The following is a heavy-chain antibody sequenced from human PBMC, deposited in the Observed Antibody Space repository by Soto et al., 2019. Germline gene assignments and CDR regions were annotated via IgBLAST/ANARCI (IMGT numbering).Heavy chain of an antibody. V-gene: IGHV6-1*01. CDR3: AISWGVVPANNWFDP. Sequence: KQSQTLSLTCAISGDSVSSNSAAWNWIRQSPSRGLEWLGRTYYRSKWYNDYAVSVKSRITINPDTSKNQFSLQLNSVTPEDTAVYYCAISWGVVPANNWFDPWGQGTLVTVSS. CDR2: TYYRSKWYN. CDR1: GDSVSSNSAA. J-gene: IGHJ5*02. D-gene: IGHD2-2*01.